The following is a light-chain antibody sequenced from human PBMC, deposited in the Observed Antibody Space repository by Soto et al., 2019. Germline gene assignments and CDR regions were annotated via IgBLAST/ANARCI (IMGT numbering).Light chain of an antibody. V-gene: IGKV3-15*01. CDR3: QQYNNWSYT. Sequence: EIVMTQSPATLSVSPGERATLSCRASQSVSSNLAWYQQKPGQAPRLLIYGASTSATGIPARFSGSGSGTEYTLTIRSLESEDFEVYYGQQYNNWSYTFGQGTKLEIK. CDR2: GAS. CDR1: QSVSSN. J-gene: IGKJ2*01.